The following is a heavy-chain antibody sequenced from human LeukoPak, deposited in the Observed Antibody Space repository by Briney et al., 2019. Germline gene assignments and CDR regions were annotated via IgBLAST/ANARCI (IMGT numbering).Heavy chain of an antibody. CDR1: GFTFSSYM. J-gene: IGHJ4*02. D-gene: IGHD6-6*01. CDR3: ARGEYSSSSAGPFDY. V-gene: IGHV3-7*03. Sequence: GGSLRLSCAASGFTFSSYMMTWVRQAPGKGLEWVANIKPDGGEKFYVDSVRGRFTISRDNAKNSLYLQMNSLRAEDTALYYCARGEYSSSSAGPFDYWGQGTLVTVSS. CDR2: IKPDGGEK.